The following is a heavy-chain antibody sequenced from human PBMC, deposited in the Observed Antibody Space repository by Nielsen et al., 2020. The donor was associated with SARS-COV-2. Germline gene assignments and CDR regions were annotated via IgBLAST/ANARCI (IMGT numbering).Heavy chain of an antibody. CDR2: FDPEDGET. CDR3: ATDLPALKGYDYVH. CDR1: GYTLTELS. J-gene: IGHJ4*02. D-gene: IGHD3-16*01. Sequence: ASVKVSCKVSGYTLTELSMHWVRQAPGKGLEWMGGFDPEDGETIYAQKFQGRVTMTEDTSTDTAYMELSSLRSEDTAVYYCATDLPALKGYDYVHWGQGTLVTVS. V-gene: IGHV1-24*01.